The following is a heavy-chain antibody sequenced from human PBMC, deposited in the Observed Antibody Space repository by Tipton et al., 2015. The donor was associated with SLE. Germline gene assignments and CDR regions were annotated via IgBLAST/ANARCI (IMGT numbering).Heavy chain of an antibody. CDR2: IYPGDSDT. J-gene: IGHJ3*02. CDR1: GYSFTSYW. D-gene: IGHD2-15*01. CDR3: ARPLLPNDRFDI. Sequence: VQLVQSGAEVKKPGESLKISCKASGYSFTSYWIGWVRQMPGKGLEWMGIIYPGDSDTKYSPSFQGQVTISADKSFSTAYLQWRSLKASDTAMYFCARPLLPNDRFDIWGQGTMVTVSS. V-gene: IGHV5-51*03.